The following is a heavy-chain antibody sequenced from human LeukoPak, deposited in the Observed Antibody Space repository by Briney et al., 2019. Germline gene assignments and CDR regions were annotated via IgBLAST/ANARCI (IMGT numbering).Heavy chain of an antibody. Sequence: SGTLSLTCAVSGGYISSNNWWSWVRQPPGKGLEWIGEIYHSGSTNYNPSLRSRVTISVDKSKNQFSLKLGSMTAADTAVYYCASSQGYYYDSSGYYYFYWGQGTLVTVSS. CDR2: IYHSGST. J-gene: IGHJ4*02. CDR1: GGYISSNNW. V-gene: IGHV4-4*02. CDR3: ASSQGYYYDSSGYYYFY. D-gene: IGHD3-22*01.